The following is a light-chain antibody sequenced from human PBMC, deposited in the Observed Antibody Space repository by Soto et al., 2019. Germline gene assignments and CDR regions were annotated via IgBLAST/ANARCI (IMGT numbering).Light chain of an antibody. CDR2: DVI. Sequence: QSALTQPTSVSGSPGQSITISCTGTSSDVGGYNYVAWYQQHPGKAPKLMIYDVINRPSGVSNRFSGSKSGNTASLTISWLQAEDEADYYCSSYTRSSTRVFGGGTKVTVL. J-gene: IGLJ2*01. CDR1: SSDVGGYNY. CDR3: SSYTRSSTRV. V-gene: IGLV2-14*01.